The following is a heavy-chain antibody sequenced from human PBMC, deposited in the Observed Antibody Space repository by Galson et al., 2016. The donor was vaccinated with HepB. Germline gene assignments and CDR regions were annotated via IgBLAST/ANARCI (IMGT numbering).Heavy chain of an antibody. CDR3: ARAIAPGGEYGLSVYFYGMDV. D-gene: IGHD4-17*01. CDR2: VIPIFETT. CDR1: GDTFSSSA. V-gene: IGHV1-69*06. Sequence: SVKVSCKASGDTFSSSAIIWVRQAPGQGFEWMGGVIPIFETTNYAQKFQGRVTITADKSTSTVYLDLGSLRSDDTAVYYCARAIAPGGEYGLSVYFYGMDVWGQGTTFTVS. J-gene: IGHJ6*02.